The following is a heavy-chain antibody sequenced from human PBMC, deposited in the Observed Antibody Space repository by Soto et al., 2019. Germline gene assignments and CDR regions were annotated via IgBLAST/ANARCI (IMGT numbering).Heavy chain of an antibody. CDR1: GGSISGYY. CDR2: MYYGGRT. CDR3: ARIGDYDQITFDI. D-gene: IGHD3-22*01. J-gene: IGHJ3*02. Sequence: SETLSLTCTVSGGSISGYYWSWIRQPPGRGLEWIGYMYYGGRTNYNPSLKSRVTISVDTSKNQFSLKLSSVIAADTAVYYCARIGDYDQITFDIWGQGTMVTVSS. V-gene: IGHV4-59*01.